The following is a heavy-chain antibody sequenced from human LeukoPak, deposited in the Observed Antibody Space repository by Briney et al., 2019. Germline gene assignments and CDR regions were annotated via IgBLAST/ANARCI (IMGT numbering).Heavy chain of an antibody. Sequence: ASVKVSCEASGYTFTSSGISWVRQAPGQGLEWMGWISAYNGNTNYAQKLQGRVTMTTDTSTSTAYMELRSLRSDDTAVYYCARTTTYYYDSSGFLPASYFDYWGQGTLVTVSS. CDR2: ISAYNGNT. V-gene: IGHV1-18*01. J-gene: IGHJ4*02. D-gene: IGHD3-22*01. CDR3: ARTTTYYYDSSGFLPASYFDY. CDR1: GYTFTSSG.